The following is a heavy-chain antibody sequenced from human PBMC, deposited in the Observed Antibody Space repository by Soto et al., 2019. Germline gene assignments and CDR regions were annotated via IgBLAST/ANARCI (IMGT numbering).Heavy chain of an antibody. CDR1: GGSFSGYY. CDR3: ARGRITQRITIFGVVPANYMDV. CDR2: INHSGST. V-gene: IGHV4-34*01. J-gene: IGHJ6*03. D-gene: IGHD3-3*01. Sequence: SGTLSLTCAVYGGSFSGYYWSWIRQPPGKGLEWIGEINHSGSTNYNPSLKSRVTISVDTSENQFSLKLSSVTAADTAVYYCARGRITQRITIFGVVPANYMDVWGKGTTVTVSS.